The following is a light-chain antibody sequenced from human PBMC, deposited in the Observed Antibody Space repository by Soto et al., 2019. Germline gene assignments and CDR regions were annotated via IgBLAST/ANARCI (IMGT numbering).Light chain of an antibody. J-gene: IGKJ5*01. V-gene: IGKV3D-20*02. CDR2: GAS. Sequence: EIVLTQSPGTLSLSPGERATLSCRASQSVSSSYLAWYQQKPGQAPRLLIYGASSRATGIPDRFSGSGSGTDFTLTISRLEPEDFAVYYCQQRSNWPSPVTFGQGTRLEI. CDR3: QQRSNWPSPVT. CDR1: QSVSSSY.